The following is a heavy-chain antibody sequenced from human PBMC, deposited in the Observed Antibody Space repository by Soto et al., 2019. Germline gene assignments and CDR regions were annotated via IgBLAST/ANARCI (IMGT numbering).Heavy chain of an antibody. Sequence: PSETLSVTWTVAGGSVSSSSYYWGWDRQPPGKGLEWIGSVYYSGSTYYNPSLESRVTISVDKSKNQFPLKLMSLSAADTAVYYCGRLEGLATISYYFDYWGQGALVTVSS. J-gene: IGHJ4*02. CDR3: GRLEGLATISYYFDY. V-gene: IGHV4-39*01. CDR2: VYYSGST. D-gene: IGHD3-9*01. CDR1: GGSVSSSSYY.